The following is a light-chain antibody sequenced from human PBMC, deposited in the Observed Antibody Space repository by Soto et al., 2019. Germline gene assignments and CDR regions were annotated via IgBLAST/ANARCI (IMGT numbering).Light chain of an antibody. V-gene: IGLV2-14*03. CDR2: DVN. CDR1: SSDIGAYNF. J-gene: IGLJ2*01. Sequence: QSVLTQPASVSGSPGQSITISCTGTSSDIGAYNFVSWYQQHPGKAPKLMLYDVNIRPSGVSNRFSGSKSGNTASLTISGLQAEDEADYYCTLWTTSTTMIFGGGT. CDR3: TLWTTSTTMI.